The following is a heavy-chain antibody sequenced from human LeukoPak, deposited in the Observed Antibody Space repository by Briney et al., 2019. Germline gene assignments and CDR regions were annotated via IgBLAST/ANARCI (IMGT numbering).Heavy chain of an antibody. CDR1: GFTFSSYA. V-gene: IGHV3-23*05. CDR2: IDKTTYPT. D-gene: IGHD6-19*01. CDR3: AKFEGATIPGWFNDY. J-gene: IGHJ4*02. Sequence: GGSLRLSCAASGFTFSSYAMSWVRQAPGKGLEWVSTIDKTTYPTFYADSVKGRFTISRDNSKSTLYLQMNSLRTEDTAVYFCAKFEGATIPGWFNDYWGQGILVTVSS.